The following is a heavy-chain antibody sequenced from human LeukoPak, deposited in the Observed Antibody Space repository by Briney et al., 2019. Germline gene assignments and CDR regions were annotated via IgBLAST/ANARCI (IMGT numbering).Heavy chain of an antibody. CDR3: AREGTAGTNLNWFPP. J-gene: IGHJ5*02. CDR2: ISYSGST. V-gene: IGHV4-59*01. D-gene: IGHD1-1*01. CDR1: GGSISSYY. Sequence: PSETLALTCTVSGGSISSYYWSWIRQPPGKGLEWSGYISYSGSTNFNPSLKSLGTIPVHTSKHQFSLKLSSVTAADTAVYYCAREGTAGTNLNWFPPWGQGPLVSVSS.